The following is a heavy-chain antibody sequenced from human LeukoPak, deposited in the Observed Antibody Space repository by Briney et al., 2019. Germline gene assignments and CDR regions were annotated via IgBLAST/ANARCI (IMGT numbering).Heavy chain of an antibody. CDR3: AKGHGGGWSLGAFDP. D-gene: IGHD6-19*01. J-gene: IGHJ5*02. V-gene: IGHV3-9*01. Sequence: GGSLRLSCAASGFTVSSDYLSWVRQAPGKGLEWVSGISWNSGSIGYADSVKGRFTISRDNAKNSLYLQMNSLRAEDTALYYCAKGHGGGWSLGAFDPWGQGTLVTVSS. CDR2: ISWNSGSI. CDR1: GFTVSSDY.